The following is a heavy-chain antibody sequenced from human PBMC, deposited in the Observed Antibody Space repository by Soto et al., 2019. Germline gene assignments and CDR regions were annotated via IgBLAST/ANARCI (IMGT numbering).Heavy chain of an antibody. CDR3: ARAHYYGSGPYPHFDY. Sequence: GGSLRLSCAASGFTFSDYYMSWIRQAPGKGLEWVSYISSSSSYTNYADSVKGRFTISRDNAKNSLYLQMNSLRAEDTAVYYCARAHYYGSGPYPHFDYWGQGTLVTVSS. J-gene: IGHJ4*02. CDR1: GFTFSDYY. CDR2: ISSSSSYT. D-gene: IGHD3-10*01. V-gene: IGHV3-11*05.